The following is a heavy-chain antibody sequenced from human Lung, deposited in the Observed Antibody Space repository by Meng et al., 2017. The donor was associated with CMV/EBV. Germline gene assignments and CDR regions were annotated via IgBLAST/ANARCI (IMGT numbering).Heavy chain of an antibody. CDR2: IYYSGST. CDR1: GGSISSSSYY. CDR3: ARQSRRFHYYYGMDV. D-gene: IGHD2-21*01. Sequence: GSLRLXXTVSGGSISSSSYYWGWIRQPPGKGLEWIGSIYYSGSTYYNPSLKSRVTISVDTSKNQFSLKLSSVTAADTAVYYCARQSRRFHYYYGMDVWGQWPTVTVSS. J-gene: IGHJ6*02. V-gene: IGHV4-39*01.